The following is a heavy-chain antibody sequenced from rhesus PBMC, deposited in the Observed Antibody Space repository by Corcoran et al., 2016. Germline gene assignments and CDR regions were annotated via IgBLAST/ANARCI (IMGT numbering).Heavy chain of an antibody. Sequence: QVQLQESGPGLVKTSETLSLTCAVSGGSSSGYYWNWIRQPPGKGPEGIGYIGGSSGSTYYNPSLKSRVTISTDTSKNQFSLKLSSVTAADTAVYYCARMWSTTVTPDVWGRGVLVTVSS. D-gene: IGHD4-35*01. V-gene: IGHV4-165*02. CDR1: GGSSSGYY. CDR2: IGGSSGST. CDR3: ARMWSTTVTPDV. J-gene: IGHJ5-2*02.